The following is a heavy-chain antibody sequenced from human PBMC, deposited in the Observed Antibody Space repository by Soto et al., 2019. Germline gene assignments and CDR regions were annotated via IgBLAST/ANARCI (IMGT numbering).Heavy chain of an antibody. V-gene: IGHV1-18*01. D-gene: IGHD5-12*01. CDR1: GYTFYNFG. CDR2: ISTYNDHT. Sequence: QVQLEQSGAEVKKPGASVKVTCKASGYTFYNFGITWVRQAPGQGLEWMGWISTYNDHTNYAQKFQGRVTMTTDTSARTASMGRRRLRPDDTAVYYCASRRNSGYHTHYYYGMDVGGKGTAVTVSS. J-gene: IGHJ6*04. CDR3: ASRRNSGYHTHYYYGMDV.